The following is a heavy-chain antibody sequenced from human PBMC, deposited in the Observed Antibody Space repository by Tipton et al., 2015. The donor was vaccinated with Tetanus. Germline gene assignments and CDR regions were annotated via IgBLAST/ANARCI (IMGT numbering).Heavy chain of an antibody. CDR2: IFYSGNS. J-gene: IGHJ4*02. CDR1: GGSGSRHY. D-gene: IGHD6-13*01. Sequence: TLSLTCSVSGGSGSRHYWSWIRQPPGKALEWIGDIFYSGNSISNPSFRSRVTMSVDTSKNRFSLTLTSVTAADMAVYYCARSISAGSVWPYEHWGQGTLVTVSS. CDR3: ARSISAGSVWPYEH. V-gene: IGHV4-59*02.